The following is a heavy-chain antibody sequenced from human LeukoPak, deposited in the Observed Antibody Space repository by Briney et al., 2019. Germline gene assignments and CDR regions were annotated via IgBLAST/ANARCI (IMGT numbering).Heavy chain of an antibody. CDR1: GFTFDDYG. J-gene: IGHJ6*03. Sequence: GGSLRLSCAASGFTFDDYGMSWVRQAPGKGLEWVSGINWNGGSTGYADSVKGRFTISRDNSKNSLYLQMNSLRAEDTALYYCAKDGAAARRSRWIFYYYYMDVWGKGTTVTVPS. CDR3: AKDGAAARRSRWIFYYYYMDV. D-gene: IGHD6-6*01. CDR2: INWNGGST. V-gene: IGHV3-20*04.